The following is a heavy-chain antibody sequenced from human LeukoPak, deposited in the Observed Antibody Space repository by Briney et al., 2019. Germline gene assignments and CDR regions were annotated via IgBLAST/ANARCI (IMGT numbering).Heavy chain of an antibody. Sequence: GGSLRLSCAASGFTFTSYSMSWVRQAPGKGLEWVANIKQDGSEKYYVDSVKGRFTISRDNAKNSLYLQMNSLRAEDTAVYYCARDPSWGGYYTFDYWGQGTLVTVSS. CDR3: ARDPSWGGYYTFDY. CDR1: GFTFTSYS. CDR2: IKQDGSEK. J-gene: IGHJ4*02. V-gene: IGHV3-7*01. D-gene: IGHD3-3*01.